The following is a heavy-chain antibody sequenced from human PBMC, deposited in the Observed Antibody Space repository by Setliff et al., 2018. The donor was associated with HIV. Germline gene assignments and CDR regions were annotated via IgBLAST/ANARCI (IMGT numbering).Heavy chain of an antibody. CDR3: ARRSGWSLDY. CDR1: GGSISSTNYY. J-gene: IGHJ4*02. CDR2: IYYSGSAA. V-gene: IGHV4-30-4*08. Sequence: SETLSLTCTVSGGSISSTNYYWSWISQPPGKGLEWIGYIYYSGSAAYYNPSLQSRSTISVDTSKNQFSLKLSSVTAADTAVYYCARRSGWSLDYWVQGTLVTVSS. D-gene: IGHD6-19*01.